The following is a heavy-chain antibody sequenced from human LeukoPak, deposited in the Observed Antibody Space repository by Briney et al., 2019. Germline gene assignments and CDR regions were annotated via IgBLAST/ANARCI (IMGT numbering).Heavy chain of an antibody. CDR2: MNPNSGNT. D-gene: IGHD6-13*01. J-gene: IGHJ6*03. CDR3: ARAQGGSSWYVDYYYYYMDV. CDR1: GYTFTSYD. Sequence: GASVKVSCKASGYTFTSYDINWVRQATGQGLEWMGWMNPNSGNTGYAQKFQGRVTMTRNTSISTAYMELSSLRSEDTAVYYCARAQGGSSWYVDYYYYYMDVWGKGTTVTVSS. V-gene: IGHV1-8*01.